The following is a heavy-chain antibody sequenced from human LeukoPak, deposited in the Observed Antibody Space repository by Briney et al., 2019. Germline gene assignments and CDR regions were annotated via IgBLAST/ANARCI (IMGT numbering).Heavy chain of an antibody. V-gene: IGHV3-23*01. D-gene: IGHD2/OR15-2a*01. CDR2: ISGSGGSP. CDR1: GFTFSSSA. J-gene: IGHJ4*02. CDR3: AKGPLLWD. Sequence: GGSLRLSCAASGFTFSSSAMSWVRQAPGKGLEWVSSISGSGGSPYYVDSVKGRFTISRDNSKNTLYLQMNSLRAEDTAVYYCAKGPLLWDWGQGTMVTVSS.